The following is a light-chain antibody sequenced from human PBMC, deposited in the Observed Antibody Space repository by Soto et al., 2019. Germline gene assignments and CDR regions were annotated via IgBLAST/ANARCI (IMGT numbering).Light chain of an antibody. J-gene: IGLJ1*01. V-gene: IGLV2-23*01. CDR2: EGS. CDR3: CSFAGTGTQYV. CDR1: SDNIGSYNL. Sequence: QSALTQPASVSRSLGQSITISCIGTSDNIGSYNLVSWYQHKPGKAPKIIIFEGSKRPSGVSNRFSGSRSANTASLTISGLPAEDDADYYCCSFAGTGTQYVFGTGTKLTVL.